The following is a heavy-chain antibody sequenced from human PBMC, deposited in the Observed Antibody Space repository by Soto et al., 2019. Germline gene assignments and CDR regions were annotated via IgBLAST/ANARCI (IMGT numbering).Heavy chain of an antibody. D-gene: IGHD3-22*01. CDR2: IKTDGTYA. J-gene: IGHJ4*02. V-gene: IGHV3-74*01. CDR3: AACGSGYYAN. Sequence: EVQLVESGGDLVQPGGSLRLSCAASGFTFSTYWMHWVRQAPGKGLLWVSRIKTDGTYATYADSVKGRFTISRDNAKNTLYLQMNSLRVEDAAVYYFAACGSGYYANWGQGTRVTVSS. CDR1: GFTFSTYW.